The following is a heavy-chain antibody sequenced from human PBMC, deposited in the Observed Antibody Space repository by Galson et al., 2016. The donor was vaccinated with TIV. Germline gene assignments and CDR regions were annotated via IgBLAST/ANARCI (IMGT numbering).Heavy chain of an antibody. D-gene: IGHD1-26*01. Sequence: TLSLTCNVSGGSISSGAYHWSWIRQHTGQALEWIGNIYESGTTYYTPSLQSRVTISVDTSQNQFSLKLSSVTAADTAVYYCARWAETGSYYDYFQHWGQGTLVTVSS. CDR1: GGSISSGAYH. CDR2: IYESGTT. CDR3: ARWAETGSYYDYFQH. V-gene: IGHV4-31*03. J-gene: IGHJ1*01.